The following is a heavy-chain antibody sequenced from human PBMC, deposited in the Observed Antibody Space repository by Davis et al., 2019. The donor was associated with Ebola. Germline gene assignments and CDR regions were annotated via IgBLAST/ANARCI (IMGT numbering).Heavy chain of an antibody. Sequence: GESLKISCAASGFTFSSFAMHWVRQAPGKGLEWVAFIRSDEGDKYYADSVKGRFTISRDNSANTLYLQMNSLRTDDTAVYYCARVEESYYDFWSGYYWFDPWGQGTLVTVSS. CDR1: GFTFSSFA. CDR3: ARVEESYYDFWSGYYWFDP. J-gene: IGHJ5*02. CDR2: IRSDEGDK. D-gene: IGHD3-3*01. V-gene: IGHV3-30*02.